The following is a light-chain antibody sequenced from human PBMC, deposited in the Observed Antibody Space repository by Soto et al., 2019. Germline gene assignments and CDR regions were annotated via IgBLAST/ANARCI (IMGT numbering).Light chain of an antibody. J-gene: IGLJ2*01. CDR3: RSFAGNHNLV. CDR2: EVS. V-gene: IGLV2-8*01. CDR1: SSDVGGYNY. Sequence: QSALTQPPSASGSPGQSVTISCTGTSSDVGGYNYVSWYQQHPGKAPKLMISEVSKRPSGVPDRFSGSKSGNTASLTVSGLQAEDEADYYCRSFAGNHNLVFGGGTKLTVL.